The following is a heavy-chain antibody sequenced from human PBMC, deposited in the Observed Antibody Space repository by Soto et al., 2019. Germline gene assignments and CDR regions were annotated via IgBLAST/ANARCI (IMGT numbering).Heavy chain of an antibody. D-gene: IGHD3-10*01. J-gene: IGHJ6*02. CDR2: IYHSGST. CDR3: ARGQNYYGSGSYHYYYYGMDV. Sequence: PSETLSLTCAVSGGSISSSNWWSWVRQPPGKGLEWIGEIYHSGSTNYNPSLKSRVTTSVDKSKNQFSLKLSSVTAADTAVYYCARGQNYYGSGSYHYYYYGMDVWGQGTTVTVSS. CDR1: GGSISSSNW. V-gene: IGHV4-4*02.